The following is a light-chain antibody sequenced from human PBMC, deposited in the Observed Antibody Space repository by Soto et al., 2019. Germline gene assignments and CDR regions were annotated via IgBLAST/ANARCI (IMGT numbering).Light chain of an antibody. Sequence: DIQMTQSPSSLSASVGDRVTITCQASQDINNYLNWYQQKPGKAPKLLIFDAFKLDTGVPSRFSGGGSGTDFTFNITRLQPEDIATYFCQQYDSLPPTFGGETRVEI. J-gene: IGKJ4*01. CDR3: QQYDSLPPT. CDR1: QDINNY. CDR2: DAF. V-gene: IGKV1-33*01.